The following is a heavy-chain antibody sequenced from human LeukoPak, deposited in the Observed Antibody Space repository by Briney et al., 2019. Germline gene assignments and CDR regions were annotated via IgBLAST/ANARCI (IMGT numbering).Heavy chain of an antibody. J-gene: IGHJ4*02. V-gene: IGHV3-21*01. Sequence: GGSLRLSCAASGFTFSSYSMNWVRQAPGKGLEWVSSISSSSSYIYYADSVKGRFTISRDNAKNSLYLQMNSLRAEDTAVYYCARHRDDYTGFDSWGQGTLVTVSS. D-gene: IGHD3-16*01. CDR2: ISSSSSYI. CDR1: GFTFSSYS. CDR3: ARHRDDYTGFDS.